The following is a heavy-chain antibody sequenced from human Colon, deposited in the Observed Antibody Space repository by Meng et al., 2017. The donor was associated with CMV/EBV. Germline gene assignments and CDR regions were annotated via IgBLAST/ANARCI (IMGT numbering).Heavy chain of an antibody. D-gene: IGHD3-10*01. CDR3: ARDCYGWGNYNFGY. CDR2: INRDGSEK. CDR1: GFNFNFYW. J-gene: IGHJ4*02. V-gene: IGHV3-7*01. Sequence: GESLKISCEVSGFNFNFYWMSWVRQAPGKGLEWVANINRDGSEKNYVDSVKGRFTVSRDNVKNSLYLQMNSLRAEDTAVYYCARDCYGWGNYNFGYWGQGTLVTVSS.